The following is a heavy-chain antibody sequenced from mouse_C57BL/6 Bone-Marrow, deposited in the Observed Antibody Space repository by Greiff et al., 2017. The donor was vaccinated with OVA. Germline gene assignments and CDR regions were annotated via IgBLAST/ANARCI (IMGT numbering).Heavy chain of an antibody. Sequence: QVQLQQPGAELVMPGASVKLSCKASGYTFTSYWMHWVKQRPGQGLEWIGEIDPSDSYTNYNKKFKGKSTLTVDKSSSTAYMQLSSLTSEDSAVYYCARKPYYYGSRGFDVWGTGTTVTVSS. J-gene: IGHJ1*03. CDR1: GYTFTSYW. V-gene: IGHV1-69*01. CDR2: IDPSDSYT. D-gene: IGHD1-1*01. CDR3: ARKPYYYGSRGFDV.